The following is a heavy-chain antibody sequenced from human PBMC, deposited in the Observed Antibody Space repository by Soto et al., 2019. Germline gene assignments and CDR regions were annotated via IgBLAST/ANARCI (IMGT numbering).Heavy chain of an antibody. Sequence: ASVKFLCKASGYTFPSYGISWVRQAPGQGLEWMGWISAYNGNTNYAQKLQGRVTMTTDTSTSTAYMELRSLRSDDTAVYCCASHWYLSLYYTISYYGRDVRG. CDR2: ISAYNGNT. D-gene: IGHD3-3*01. CDR1: GYTFPSYG. V-gene: IGHV1-18*04. CDR3: ASHWYLSLYYTISYYGRDV. J-gene: IGHJ6*02.